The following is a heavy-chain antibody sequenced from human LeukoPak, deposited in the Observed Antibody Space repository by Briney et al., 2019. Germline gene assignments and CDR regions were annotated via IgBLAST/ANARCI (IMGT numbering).Heavy chain of an antibody. V-gene: IGHV3-23*01. J-gene: IGHJ4*02. CDR2: ISGSGGTT. D-gene: IGHD4-17*01. CDR3: AKERRLTSAFDY. CDR1: GFTFGSYA. Sequence: GGSLRLSCAASGFTFGSYAMNWVRQAPGKGLEWVSDISGSGGTTHYADSVKGRFTISRDNSKNTLSLQMNSLRAEDTAVYYCAKERRLTSAFDYWGQGTLVTVSS.